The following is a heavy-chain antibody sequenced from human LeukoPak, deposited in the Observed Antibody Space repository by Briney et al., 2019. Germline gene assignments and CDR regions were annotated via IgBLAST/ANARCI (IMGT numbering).Heavy chain of an antibody. Sequence: GRSLRLSCAVSGFIFRRYGMQWVRQAPGKGLEWVAVIWDDGNKKYYADSVKGRFSISRDNSQNMLFLHMNSLRPEDTAVYYCARGRLQLAQYFDYWGQGTLVTVSS. CDR1: GFIFRRYG. CDR3: ARGRLQLAQYFDY. J-gene: IGHJ4*02. CDR2: IWDDGNKK. D-gene: IGHD6-25*01. V-gene: IGHV3-33*01.